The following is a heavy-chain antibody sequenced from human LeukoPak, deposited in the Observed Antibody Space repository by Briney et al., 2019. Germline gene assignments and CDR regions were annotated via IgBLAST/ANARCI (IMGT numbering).Heavy chain of an antibody. CDR1: GFTFSNYW. CDR2: INSDGSST. J-gene: IGHJ4*02. Sequence: PGGSLILSCAAPGFTFSNYWMHWVRQAPGKGLVWVSRINSDGSSTSYADSVKGRFTISRDNSNNTLYLQMNSLRAEDTAVYYCAKDLHSSRWYLFDYWGQGTLVTVSS. D-gene: IGHD6-13*01. CDR3: AKDLHSSRWYLFDY. V-gene: IGHV3-74*01.